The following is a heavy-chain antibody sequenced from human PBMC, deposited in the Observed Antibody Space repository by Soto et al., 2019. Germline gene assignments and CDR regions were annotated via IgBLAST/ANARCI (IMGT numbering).Heavy chain of an antibody. Sequence: ASVKVSCKVSGYTLTVLSMHWVRQAPGKGLEWMGGFDPEDGETIYAQKFQGRVTMTEDTSTDTAYMELSSLRSEDTAVYYCATRYDILTGHIFDYWGQGTLVTVSS. CDR2: FDPEDGET. D-gene: IGHD3-9*01. CDR1: GYTLTVLS. CDR3: ATRYDILTGHIFDY. J-gene: IGHJ4*02. V-gene: IGHV1-24*01.